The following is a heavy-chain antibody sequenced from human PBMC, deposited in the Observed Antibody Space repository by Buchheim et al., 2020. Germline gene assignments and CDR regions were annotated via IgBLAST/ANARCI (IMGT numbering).Heavy chain of an antibody. CDR1: GFTFSSYA. CDR2: ISGSGGST. Sequence: EVQLLESGGGLVQPGGSLRLSCAASGFTFSSYAMSWVRQAPGKGLELVSAISGSGGSTYYADSVKGRFTISRDTSKNTLYLQMNSLRAEDTAGYYCAKAPEFVLMSLYYYYGMDVWGQGTT. J-gene: IGHJ6*02. V-gene: IGHV3-23*01. D-gene: IGHD2-8*01. CDR3: AKAPEFVLMSLYYYYGMDV.